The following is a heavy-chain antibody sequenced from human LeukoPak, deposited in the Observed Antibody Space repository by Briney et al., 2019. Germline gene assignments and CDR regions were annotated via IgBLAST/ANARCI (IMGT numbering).Heavy chain of an antibody. V-gene: IGHV3-21*04. CDR2: ISSSSSYI. D-gene: IGHD3-22*01. CDR3: AKDRYYFDSSGYHGMDV. CDR1: GFTFSSYS. Sequence: GGSLRLSCAASGFTFSSYSMNWVRRAPGKGLEWVSSISSSSSYIYYADSVKGRFTISRDNAKNSLYLQMNSLRAEDTAVYYCAKDRYYFDSSGYHGMDVWGQGTTVTVSS. J-gene: IGHJ6*02.